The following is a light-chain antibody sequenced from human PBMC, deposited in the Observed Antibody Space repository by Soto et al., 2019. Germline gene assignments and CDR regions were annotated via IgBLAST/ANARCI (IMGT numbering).Light chain of an antibody. Sequence: AIQITKSPSSLSASVGDRVTITCRASQGIRSELGWYQQKPGKAPNLLIYTASTLQSGVPSRFSGSGSGTDFTLTISSLQPEDFATYYCIQDYNYPLTFGGGTKVDIK. V-gene: IGKV1-6*01. J-gene: IGKJ4*01. CDR3: IQDYNYPLT. CDR2: TAS. CDR1: QGIRSE.